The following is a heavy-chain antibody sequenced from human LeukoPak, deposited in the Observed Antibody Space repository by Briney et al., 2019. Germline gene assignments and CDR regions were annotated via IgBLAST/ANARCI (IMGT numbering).Heavy chain of an antibody. CDR2: ISYDGSNK. CDR3: ARDSATAPFDY. CDR1: GFTFSSYA. J-gene: IGHJ4*02. Sequence: GGSLRLSCEASGFTFSSYAMHWVRQAPGKGLEWVAVISYDGSNKYYADSVKGRFTISRDNSKNTLYLQMNSLRAEDTAVYYCARDSATAPFDYWGQGTLVTVSS. V-gene: IGHV3-30-3*01. D-gene: IGHD5-12*01.